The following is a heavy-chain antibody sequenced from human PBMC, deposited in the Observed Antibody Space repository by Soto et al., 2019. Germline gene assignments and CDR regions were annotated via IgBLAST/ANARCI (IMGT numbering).Heavy chain of an antibody. CDR1: GYTFTSYG. J-gene: IGHJ5*02. CDR2: ISAYNGNT. Sequence: ASVKVSCKASGYTFTSYGISWVRQAPGQGLEWMGWISAYNGNTNYAQKLQGRVTMTTDTSTSTAYMELRSLRSDDTAVYYCARLMTTVTPNWFAPWGQGTLVTVSS. D-gene: IGHD4-17*01. V-gene: IGHV1-18*01. CDR3: ARLMTTVTPNWFAP.